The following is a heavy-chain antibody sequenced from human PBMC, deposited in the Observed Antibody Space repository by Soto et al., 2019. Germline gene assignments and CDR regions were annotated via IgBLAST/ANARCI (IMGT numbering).Heavy chain of an antibody. CDR1: GYTFTSYG. CDR3: ARDMSGYYYYYYGMDV. J-gene: IGHJ6*02. Sequence: ASAKVSCKASGYTFTSYGISWVRQAPGQGLEWMGWISAYNGNTNYAQKLQGRVTMTTDTSTSTAYMELRSLRSDDTAVYYCARDMSGYYYYYYGMDVWGQGTTVTVAS. V-gene: IGHV1-18*01. D-gene: IGHD3-3*01. CDR2: ISAYNGNT.